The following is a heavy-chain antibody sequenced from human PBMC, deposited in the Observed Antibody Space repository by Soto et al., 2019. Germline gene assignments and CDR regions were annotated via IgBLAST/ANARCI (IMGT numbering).Heavy chain of an antibody. CDR2: IYYSGST. CDR1: GGSISSGGYY. D-gene: IGHD4-17*01. J-gene: IGHJ4*02. Sequence: SETLSLTCTVSGGSISSGGYYWSWIRQHPGKGLEWIGYIYYSGSTYYNPSLKSRVTISVDTSKNQFSLKLSSVTAADTAVYYCASLLDTVTPSFDYWGQGTLVTVSS. V-gene: IGHV4-31*03. CDR3: ASLLDTVTPSFDY.